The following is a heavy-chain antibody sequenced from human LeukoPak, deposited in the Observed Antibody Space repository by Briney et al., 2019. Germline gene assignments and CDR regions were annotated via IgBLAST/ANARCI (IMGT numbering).Heavy chain of an antibody. CDR2: ISWNSGSI. CDR1: GFIFDDYA. J-gene: IGHJ4*02. V-gene: IGHV3-9*03. CDR3: AKADCSSASCYTDY. Sequence: GGSLRLSCAASGFIFDDYAMHWVRQAPGKGLEWVSGISWNSGSIGYADSVKGRFTISRDNAKNSLYLQMNSLRPEDMALYYCAKADCSSASCYTDYWGQGTLVTVSP. D-gene: IGHD2-2*02.